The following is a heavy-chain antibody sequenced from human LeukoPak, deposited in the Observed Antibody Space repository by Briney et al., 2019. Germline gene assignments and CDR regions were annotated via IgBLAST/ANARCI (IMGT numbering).Heavy chain of an antibody. Sequence: ASVKVSCKASGGTFSSYAISWVRQAPGQGLEWMGGIIPIFGAANYAQKFQGRVTITADKSTSTAYMELSSLRSEDTAVYYCASAILQAWFDPWGQGTLVTVSS. CDR3: ASAILQAWFDP. V-gene: IGHV1-69*06. CDR1: GGTFSSYA. J-gene: IGHJ5*02. D-gene: IGHD2-15*01. CDR2: IIPIFGAA.